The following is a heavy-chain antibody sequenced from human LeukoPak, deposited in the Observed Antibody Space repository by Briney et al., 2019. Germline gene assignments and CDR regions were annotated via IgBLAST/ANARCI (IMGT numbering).Heavy chain of an antibody. CDR3: ARHLYGDYGALAY. J-gene: IGHJ4*02. V-gene: IGHV3-7*01. D-gene: IGHD4-17*01. CDR1: GFTFSSYW. Sequence: GGSLRLSCAASGFTFSSYWMSWVRQAPGKGLEWVANIKQDGSERYYVDSVKGRFTISRDNAKNSLYLQMNSLRAEDTAVYYCARHLYGDYGALAYWGQGTLVTVSS. CDR2: IKQDGSER.